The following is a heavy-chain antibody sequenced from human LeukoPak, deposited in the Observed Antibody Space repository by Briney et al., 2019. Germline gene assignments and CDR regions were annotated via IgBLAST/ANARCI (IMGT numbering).Heavy chain of an antibody. Sequence: GASLKISCKGSGYSFTTYWIGWVRPMPGKGLEWMGIIYPGDSDSRYSPSFQGQVTISADKTITTAYLQWDSLKASDTAMYYCARQRGGSGYDYGYWGQGTLVTVSS. CDR2: IYPGDSDS. D-gene: IGHD5-12*01. V-gene: IGHV5-51*01. J-gene: IGHJ4*02. CDR3: ARQRGGSGYDYGY. CDR1: GYSFTTYW.